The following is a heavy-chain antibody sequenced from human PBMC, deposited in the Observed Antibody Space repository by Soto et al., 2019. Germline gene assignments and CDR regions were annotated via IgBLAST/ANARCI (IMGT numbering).Heavy chain of an antibody. CDR2: INIDGGTT. Sequence: EVQLVESGGAFVQPGGSLRLSCAVSGFTFSNYWMHWVRQAPGKGLVWVSRINIDGGTTSYADSVKGRFTISRDNAKNTLYLQMSSLRAEDTAVYYCARGSNTYPSYWGRGTLVTVSS. CDR3: ARGSNTYPSY. V-gene: IGHV3-74*01. CDR1: GFTFSNYW. D-gene: IGHD2-21*01. J-gene: IGHJ4*02.